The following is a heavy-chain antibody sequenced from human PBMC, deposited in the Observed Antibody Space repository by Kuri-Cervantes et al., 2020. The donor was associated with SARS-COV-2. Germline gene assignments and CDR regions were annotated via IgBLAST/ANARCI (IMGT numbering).Heavy chain of an antibody. CDR2: ISGSGGST. D-gene: IGHD2-2*01. J-gene: IGHJ4*02. CDR1: GFTFDDYA. V-gene: IGHV3-23*01. Sequence: GESLKISCAASGFTFDDYAMHWVRQAPGKGLEWVSAISGSGGSTYYADSVKGRFTISRDNSKNTLYLQMNSLRAEDTAVYYCAKVYCSSTSCYSFDYWGQGTLVTVSS. CDR3: AKVYCSSTSCYSFDY.